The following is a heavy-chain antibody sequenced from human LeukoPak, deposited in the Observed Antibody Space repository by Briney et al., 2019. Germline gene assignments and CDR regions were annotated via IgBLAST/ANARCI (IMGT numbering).Heavy chain of an antibody. V-gene: IGHV3-9*01. Sequence: PGGSLRLSCAASGFTFDDYAMHWVRQAPGKGLEWVSGISWNSGSIGYADSVKGRFTISRDNAKNSLYLKMNSLRAEDTALYYCAKDRRRVAVAGSFDYWGQGTLVTVSS. CDR3: AKDRRRVAVAGSFDY. CDR1: GFTFDDYA. J-gene: IGHJ4*02. CDR2: ISWNSGSI. D-gene: IGHD6-19*01.